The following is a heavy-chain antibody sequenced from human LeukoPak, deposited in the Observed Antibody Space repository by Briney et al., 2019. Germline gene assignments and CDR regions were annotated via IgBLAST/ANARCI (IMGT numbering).Heavy chain of an antibody. D-gene: IGHD6-6*01. Sequence: SETLSLTCTVSGGSISSSSYYWGWIRQPPGKGLEWIGSIYYSGSTYYNPSLKSRVTISVDTSKNQFSLKLSSVTAADTAVYYCRTHSSSSDHYYSYNMDVWGHGTTVTVSS. CDR2: IYYSGST. J-gene: IGHJ6*02. CDR3: RTHSSSSDHYYSYNMDV. V-gene: IGHV4-39*01. CDR1: GGSISSSSYY.